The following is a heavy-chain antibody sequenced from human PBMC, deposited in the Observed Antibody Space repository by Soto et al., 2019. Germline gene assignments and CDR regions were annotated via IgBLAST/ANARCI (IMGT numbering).Heavy chain of an antibody. CDR2: IYYSGSP. J-gene: IGHJ4*02. D-gene: IGHD6-13*01. CDR3: ARPGGSGWFYFDS. Sequence: SETLSLTCTVSGGSISSGGYYWGWIRQPPGKGLEGIGRIYYSGSPYYNPSLKSRVTISVDTSKNHFSLKLTSVTAADTAVYYCARPGGSGWFYFDSWGQGSQVTVSS. CDR1: GGSISSGGYY. V-gene: IGHV4-39*02.